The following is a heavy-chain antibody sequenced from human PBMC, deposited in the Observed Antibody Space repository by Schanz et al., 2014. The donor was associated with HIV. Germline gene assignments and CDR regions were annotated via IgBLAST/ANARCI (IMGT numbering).Heavy chain of an antibody. CDR2: ISSDGSEE. J-gene: IGHJ4*02. V-gene: IGHV3-30*03. CDR3: ARERVGAIDC. D-gene: IGHD1-26*01. Sequence: VQLVESGGGLVQPGGSLRLSCAASGFTFSSFGMHWVRQAPGKGLEWVAVISSDGSEEYFADSVKGRFTISRDDSRNTLFLQMNSLRAADTAIYYCARERVGAIDCWGQGTLVTVSS. CDR1: GFTFSSFG.